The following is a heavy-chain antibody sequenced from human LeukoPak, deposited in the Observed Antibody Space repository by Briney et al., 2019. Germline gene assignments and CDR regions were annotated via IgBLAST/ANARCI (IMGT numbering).Heavy chain of an antibody. V-gene: IGHV3-53*01. CDR1: GFTVSSNY. Sequence: TGGSLRLSWAASGFTVSSNYMSWVRQAPGKGLEWVSVIYSGGSTYYADSVKGRFTISRDSSKNTLYLQMNSLRAEDTAVYYCARGVGGYDLLAYYYYYYMDVWGKGTTVTVSS. CDR2: IYSGGST. D-gene: IGHD5-12*01. J-gene: IGHJ6*03. CDR3: ARGVGGYDLLAYYYYYYMDV.